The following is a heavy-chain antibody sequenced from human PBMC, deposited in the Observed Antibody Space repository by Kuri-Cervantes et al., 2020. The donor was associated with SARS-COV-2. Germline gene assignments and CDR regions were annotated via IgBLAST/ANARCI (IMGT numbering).Heavy chain of an antibody. CDR3: ARGDNYYDSSGHDY. CDR1: GGTFSSYA. J-gene: IGHJ4*02. V-gene: IGHV1-69*13. Sequence: SVKVSCKASGGTFSSYAISWVRQAPGQGLEWMGGIIPIFGTANYAQKFQGRVTITADESTSTAYMELSSLRAEDTAVYYCARGDNYYDSSGHDYWGQGTLVTVSS. CDR2: IIPIFGTA. D-gene: IGHD3-22*01.